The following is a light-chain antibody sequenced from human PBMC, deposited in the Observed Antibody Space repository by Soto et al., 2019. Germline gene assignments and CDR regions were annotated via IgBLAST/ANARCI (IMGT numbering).Light chain of an antibody. J-gene: IGLJ1*01. Sequence: QSVLTQPPSASGTPGQRVIISCTGSSSNIGAGYDVNWYQQLPGTAPKLLIFGDSNRPSGVPDRFSGSKSGTSASLAITGLQADDEADYYCQSYDSRLSGSDVFGAGTKVTVL. CDR3: QSYDSRLSGSDV. V-gene: IGLV1-40*01. CDR2: GDS. CDR1: SSNIGAGYD.